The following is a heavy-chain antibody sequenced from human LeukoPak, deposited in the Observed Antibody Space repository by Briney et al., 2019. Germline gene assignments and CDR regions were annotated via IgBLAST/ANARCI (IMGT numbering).Heavy chain of an antibody. V-gene: IGHV1-69*13. CDR3: AIRDIKPPDDFWSGYYIG. D-gene: IGHD3-3*01. J-gene: IGHJ4*02. Sequence: SVKVSCKASGYTFTSYDINWVRQATGQGLEWMGGIIPIFGTINYAQKFQGRVTITSDESTSTTYMELSSLGSEDTAVYYCAIRDIKPPDDFWSGYYIGWGQGTLVTVSS. CDR1: GYTFTSYD. CDR2: IIPIFGTI.